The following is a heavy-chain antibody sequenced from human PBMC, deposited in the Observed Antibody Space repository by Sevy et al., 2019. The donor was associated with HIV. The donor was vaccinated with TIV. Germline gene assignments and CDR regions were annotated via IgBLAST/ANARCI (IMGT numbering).Heavy chain of an antibody. J-gene: IGHJ6*02. CDR2: IIPIFGTA. Sequence: KISCKASGGTFSSYAISWVRQAPGQGLEWMGGIIPIFGTANYAQKFQGRVTITADESTSTAYMELSSLRSEDTAVYYCARGYCSGGSCYSVYYYYGMDVWGQGTTVTVSS. CDR3: ARGYCSGGSCYSVYYYYGMDV. D-gene: IGHD2-15*01. CDR1: GGTFSSYA. V-gene: IGHV1-69*01.